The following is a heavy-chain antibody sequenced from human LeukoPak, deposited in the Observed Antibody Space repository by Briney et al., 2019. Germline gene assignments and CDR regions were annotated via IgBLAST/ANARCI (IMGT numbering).Heavy chain of an antibody. CDR2: INGSGGVT. CDR3: AKGVPGSGWYSGFDAFDI. J-gene: IGHJ3*02. Sequence: GGSLRLSCVASGFTFSSYAMNWVRQAPGKGLEWVSGINGSGGVTFYADSVKGRFTISRDNSKNTVYLQMNSLSAEDTAVYYCAKGVPGSGWYSGFDAFDIWGQGTMVTVSS. V-gene: IGHV3-23*01. D-gene: IGHD6-19*01. CDR1: GFTFSSYA.